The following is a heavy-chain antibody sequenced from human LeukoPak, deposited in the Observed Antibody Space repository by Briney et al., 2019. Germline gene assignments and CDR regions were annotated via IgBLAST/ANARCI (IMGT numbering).Heavy chain of an antibody. CDR1: GFTFSSYE. CDR2: ISSGGTNK. J-gene: IGHJ4*03. D-gene: IGHD2-15*01. CDR3: ARGEYCTGGSCYFDY. V-gene: IGHV3-48*03. Sequence: GGSLRLSCAASGFTFSSYEMTWVRQAPGKGLEWVSDISSGGTNKYYADSVKGRFTISRDNAKNSLYLQMNSLRAEDTAIYYCARGEYCTGGSCYFDYWGQGALVTV.